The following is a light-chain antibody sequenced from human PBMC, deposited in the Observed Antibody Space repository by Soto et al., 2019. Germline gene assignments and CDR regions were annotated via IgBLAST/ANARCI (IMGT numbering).Light chain of an antibody. V-gene: IGLV2-23*01. J-gene: IGLJ3*02. CDR3: CSYAGSKMV. CDR2: EGT. Sequence: QSALTQPASVSGSPGQSITISCTGTSSDVGIYNLVSWYQQHPGKAPKLIIYEGTKRPSGLSNRFSGSKSGNTASLTISGLQAEDEADYYCCSYAGSKMVFGGGTKVTVL. CDR1: SSDVGIYNL.